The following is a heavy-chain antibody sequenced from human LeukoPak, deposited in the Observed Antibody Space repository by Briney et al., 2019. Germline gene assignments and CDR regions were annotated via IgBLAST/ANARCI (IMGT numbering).Heavy chain of an antibody. J-gene: IGHJ4*02. CDR2: IYHSGST. D-gene: IGHD4-17*01. Sequence: SETLSLTCTVSGGSISSGYYWGWIRQPPGKGLEWIGSIYHSGSTYYNPSLKSRVTISVDTSKSQFSLKLSSVTAADTAVYYCARGIHYGNFDYWGQGTLVTVSS. CDR1: GGSISSGYY. CDR3: ARGIHYGNFDY. V-gene: IGHV4-38-2*02.